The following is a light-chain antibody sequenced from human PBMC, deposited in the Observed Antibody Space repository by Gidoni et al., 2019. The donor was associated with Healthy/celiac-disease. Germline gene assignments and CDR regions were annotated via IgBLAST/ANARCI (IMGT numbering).Light chain of an antibody. CDR2: AAS. J-gene: IGKJ1*01. CDR1: QSISSY. V-gene: IGKV1-39*01. Sequence: DIQMTQSPSSLSASVGDRVTITCRASQSISSYLNWYQQKPRKAPKLLIYAASSLQSGVPSRFSGSGSGTDFTLTISSLQPEDFATYYCQQSYSTPPTFGQGTKVEI. CDR3: QQSYSTPPT.